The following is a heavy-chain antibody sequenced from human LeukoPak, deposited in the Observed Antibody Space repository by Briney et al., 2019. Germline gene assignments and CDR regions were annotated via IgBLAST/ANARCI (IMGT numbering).Heavy chain of an antibody. J-gene: IGHJ4*02. D-gene: IGHD3-10*01. CDR3: GRHRSGSGTYFIDH. CDR2: MKKDGSET. CDR1: GYTFSSYS. Sequence: TGGSLRLSCVVPGYTFSSYSMIWVRQAPGKGLQWVANMKKDGSETNYGDSVKGRFTISRDNAKNSLYLQMNSLRAEDTAVYYCGRHRSGSGTYFIDHWGQGTLVSVSS. V-gene: IGHV3-7*02.